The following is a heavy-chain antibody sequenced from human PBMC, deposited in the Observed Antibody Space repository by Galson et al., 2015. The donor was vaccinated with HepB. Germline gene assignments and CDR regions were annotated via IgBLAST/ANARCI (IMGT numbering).Heavy chain of an antibody. J-gene: IGHJ4*02. Sequence: SLRLSCAASGFTFSNAWMSWVRQAPGKGLEWVCRIKSKTDGGTTDYAAPVKGRFTISRDDSKNTLYLQMNSLKTEDTVVYYCTTQEVVFGVVNMNFDYWGQGTLVTVFS. CDR3: TTQEVVFGVVNMNFDY. CDR1: GFTFSNAW. D-gene: IGHD3-3*01. CDR2: IKSKTDGGTT. V-gene: IGHV3-15*01.